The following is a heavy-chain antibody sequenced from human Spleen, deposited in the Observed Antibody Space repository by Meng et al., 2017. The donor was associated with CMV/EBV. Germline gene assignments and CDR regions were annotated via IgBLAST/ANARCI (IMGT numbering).Heavy chain of an antibody. D-gene: IGHD5-18*01. V-gene: IGHV4-59*01. CDR1: GGSITSYY. CDR3: ARGLTWTWKQQWFDY. CDR2: IHYTGGT. J-gene: IGHJ4*02. Sequence: GSLRLSCTVSGGSITSYYWSWIRQPPGKGLEWIGYIHYTGGTNYNPSLKGRGTISVDTSKNQFSLKLSSVTAADTAVYFCARGLTWTWKQQWFDYWGQGTLVTVSS.